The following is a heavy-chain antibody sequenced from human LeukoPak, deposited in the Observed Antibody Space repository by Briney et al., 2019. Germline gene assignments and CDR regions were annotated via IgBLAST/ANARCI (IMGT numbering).Heavy chain of an antibody. D-gene: IGHD3-22*01. J-gene: IGHJ6*02. CDR3: ARDGDYYDSSGYSTGGYYGMDV. V-gene: IGHV3-11*01. Sequence: GGSLRLSCAASGFTFSDYYMSWIRQAPGKGLEWVSYISSSGSTIYYADSVKGRFTISRDNAKNSLYLQMNSLRAEDTAVYYCARDGDYYDSSGYSTGGYYGMDVWGQGTTVTVSS. CDR2: ISSSGSTI. CDR1: GFTFSDYY.